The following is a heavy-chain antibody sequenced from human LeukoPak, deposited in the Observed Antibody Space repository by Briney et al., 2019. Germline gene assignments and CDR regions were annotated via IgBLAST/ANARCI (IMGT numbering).Heavy chain of an antibody. J-gene: IGHJ3*02. Sequence: ASVKVSCKASGYTFTSYDINWVRQATGQGLERMGWMNPNSGNTGYAQKFQGRVTMTRNTSISTAYMELSSLRSEDTAVYYCARGGVSIIVVVVAATRVFAFDIWGQGTMVTVSS. CDR2: MNPNSGNT. CDR3: ARGGVSIIVVVVAATRVFAFDI. CDR1: GYTFTSYD. V-gene: IGHV1-8*01. D-gene: IGHD2-15*01.